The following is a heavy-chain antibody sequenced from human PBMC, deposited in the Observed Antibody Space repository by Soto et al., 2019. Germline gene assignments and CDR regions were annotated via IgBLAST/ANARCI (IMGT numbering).Heavy chain of an antibody. CDR2: ISSSSIYI. Sequence: GALRGYCAASGFTFSSYSMNWVRQAPGKGLGWVSSISSSSIYIYSADSVKGRFTISRDNAKNSLYLQMNSLRAEDTAVYYCAREDYSNFDYWGQGTLVTVSS. J-gene: IGHJ4*02. CDR1: GFTFSSYS. V-gene: IGHV3-21*01. D-gene: IGHD4-4*01. CDR3: AREDYSNFDY.